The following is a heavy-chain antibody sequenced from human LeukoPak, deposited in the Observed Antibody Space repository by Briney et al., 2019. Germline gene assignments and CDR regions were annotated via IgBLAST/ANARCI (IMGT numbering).Heavy chain of an antibody. D-gene: IGHD2-15*01. J-gene: IGHJ4*02. CDR3: ARVIGATSMDC. CDR1: DSSISGDYF. Sequence: SETLSLTCSVSDSSISGDYFWGWVRQPPGKGLEWIGSMNQGGSTYYYWSLKSRVTMSVDTSKNQLSLKLTSVTAADTAVYFCARVIGATSMDCWGQGILVTVSS. CDR2: MNQGGST. V-gene: IGHV4-38-2*02.